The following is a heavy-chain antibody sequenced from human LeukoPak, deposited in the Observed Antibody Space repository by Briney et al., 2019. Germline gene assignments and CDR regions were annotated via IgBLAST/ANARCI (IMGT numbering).Heavy chain of an antibody. Sequence: GGSLRLSCAASGFTVSSNYISWVRQAPGKGLEWVSVIYSGGSTYYADSVKGRFTISRDNSKNTLYLQMNSLRAEDTAVYYCARVRVGSYFDYWGQGTLVTVSS. D-gene: IGHD1-26*01. V-gene: IGHV3-53*01. CDR3: ARVRVGSYFDY. J-gene: IGHJ4*02. CDR1: GFTVSSNY. CDR2: IYSGGST.